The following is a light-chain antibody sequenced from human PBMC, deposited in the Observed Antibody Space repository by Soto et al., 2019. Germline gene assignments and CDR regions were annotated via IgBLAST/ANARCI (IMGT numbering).Light chain of an antibody. J-gene: IGKJ4*01. V-gene: IGKV3-20*01. CDR3: QQKGNSPPLT. CDR2: GAS. CDR1: QSVSSH. Sequence: EIVLTQSPGTLSLSPGERATLSCRASQSVSSHLAWYQQRPGQAPRLLIYGASSRATGIPDRFSGSGSGTDFTLTTSGLEPEDSALYYCQQKGNSPPLTFGGGTRGETK.